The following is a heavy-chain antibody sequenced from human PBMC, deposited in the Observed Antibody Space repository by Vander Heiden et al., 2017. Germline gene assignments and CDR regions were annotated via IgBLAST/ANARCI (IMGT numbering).Heavy chain of an antibody. V-gene: IGHV3-13*01. CDR2: VDTAGDT. CDR3: ARVRWGSYES. J-gene: IGHJ5*02. D-gene: IGHD7-27*01. CDR1: GFSFSNYD. Sequence: EVQLVESGGGLVQPGGSLRLSCGASGFSFSNYDMHWVRQVTGKGLEWVSAVDTAGDTFYPASVKGRFTISREDATNSLYLQMNSLRAGDTAVYYCARVRWGSYESWGQGTLVTVSS.